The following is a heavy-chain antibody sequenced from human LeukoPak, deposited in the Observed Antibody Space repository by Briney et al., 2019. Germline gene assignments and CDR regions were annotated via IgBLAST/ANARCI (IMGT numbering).Heavy chain of an antibody. CDR3: AREDSSSWYSIFDY. V-gene: IGHV1-8*01. Sequence: GASVKVSCKASGYTFTSYDINWVRQATGQGLEWMGWMNPNSGNTGYAQKFQGRVTMTRNTSISTAYMELSSLRSEDTAVYYCAREDSSSWYSIFDYWGQGTLVTVSS. CDR1: GYTFTSYD. J-gene: IGHJ4*02. D-gene: IGHD6-13*01. CDR2: MNPNSGNT.